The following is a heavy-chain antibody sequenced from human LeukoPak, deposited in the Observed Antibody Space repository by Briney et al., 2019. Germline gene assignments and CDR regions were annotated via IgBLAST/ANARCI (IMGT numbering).Heavy chain of an antibody. CDR3: ARRGDGGRSFDY. J-gene: IGHJ4*02. Sequence: GGSLRLSCAASGFTFTNYAMSWARQAPGKGLEWVSLIYVDGRTYYADSVKGRFTISRDNSKNTLYLQVNSLRAEDTAVYYCARRGDGGRSFDYWGQGTLVTVSS. CDR1: GFTFTNYA. D-gene: IGHD4-23*01. CDR2: IYVDGRT. V-gene: IGHV3-53*01.